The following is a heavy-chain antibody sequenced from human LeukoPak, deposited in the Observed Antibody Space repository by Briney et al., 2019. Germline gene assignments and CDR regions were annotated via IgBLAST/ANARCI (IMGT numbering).Heavy chain of an antibody. CDR2: IKEDGSAK. CDR1: GFTFSTHW. D-gene: IGHD3-22*01. V-gene: IGHV3-7*03. CDR3: AKDPHYDSSGYSFDP. J-gene: IGHJ5*02. Sequence: GGSLRLSCVASGFTFSTHWMSWVRQVPGKGLEWVANIKEDGSAKYYVDSVKGRFTISRDNAKKSLYLQMNSLRAEDTAVYYCAKDPHYDSSGYSFDPWGQGTLVTVSS.